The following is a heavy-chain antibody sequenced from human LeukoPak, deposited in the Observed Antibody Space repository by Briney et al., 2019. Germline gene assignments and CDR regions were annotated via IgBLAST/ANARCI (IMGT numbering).Heavy chain of an antibody. V-gene: IGHV4-59*08. CDR1: GGSISSYY. Sequence: SETLSLTCTVSGGSISSYYWSWIRQPPGKGLEWIGYIYYSGSTNYNPSLKGRVTISVDTSKNQFSLKLSSVTAADTAVYYCARHEGYCSSTSCYFDYWGQGTLVTVSS. J-gene: IGHJ4*02. CDR3: ARHEGYCSSTSCYFDY. CDR2: IYYSGST. D-gene: IGHD2-2*01.